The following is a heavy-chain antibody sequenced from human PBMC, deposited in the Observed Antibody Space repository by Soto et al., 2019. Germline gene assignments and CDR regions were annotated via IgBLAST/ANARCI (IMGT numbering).Heavy chain of an antibody. J-gene: IGHJ5*02. V-gene: IGHV4-4*07. Sequence: PSETLSFTCTVSGASISGFYWSWIRKSAGKGLEWIGRIYATGTTDYNPSLKSLVMMSVDTSKKQFSLKLRSVTAADTAVYYCVRDGTKTLRDWFDPWGQGISVTVSS. CDR2: IYATGTT. CDR1: GASISGFY. CDR3: VRDGTKTLRDWFDP. D-gene: IGHD1-1*01.